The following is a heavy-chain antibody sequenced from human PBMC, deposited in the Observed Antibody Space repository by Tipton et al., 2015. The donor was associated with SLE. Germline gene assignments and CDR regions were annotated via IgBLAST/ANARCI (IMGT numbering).Heavy chain of an antibody. Sequence: EASGFTFSSYWMSWVRQAPGKGLEWVANIKQDGSEKYYVDSVKGRFTISRDNAKNSLYLQMNSLRAEDTAVYYCAREGYSGYESWEMFDYWGQGTLVTVSS. J-gene: IGHJ4*02. CDR3: AREGYSGYESWEMFDY. CDR1: GFTFSSYW. V-gene: IGHV3-7*01. CDR2: IKQDGSEK. D-gene: IGHD5-12*01.